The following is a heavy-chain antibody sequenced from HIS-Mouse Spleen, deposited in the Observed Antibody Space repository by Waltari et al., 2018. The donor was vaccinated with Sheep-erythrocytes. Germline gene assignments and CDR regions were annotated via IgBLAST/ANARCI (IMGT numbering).Heavy chain of an antibody. J-gene: IGHJ3*02. Sequence: EVQLVESGGGLVKPGGSLRLSCAASGFTFSSYSMTWGRRGPGKGLEGVSTISSSSSYIYYADSVKGRFTISRDNAKNSLYLQMNSLRAEDTAVYYCARDSTSDAFDIWGQGTMVTVSS. CDR2: ISSSSSYI. CDR1: GFTFSSYS. D-gene: IGHD6-6*01. CDR3: ARDSTSDAFDI. V-gene: IGHV3-21*01.